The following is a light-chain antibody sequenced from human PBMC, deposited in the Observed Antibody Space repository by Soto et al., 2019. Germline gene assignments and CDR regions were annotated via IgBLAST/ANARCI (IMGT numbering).Light chain of an antibody. J-gene: IGLJ1*01. Sequence: QSALTQPASVSGSPGQSITIACTGNSSDVGSYNLVSCYQQHPGKAPKLMIYEVSKRPSGVSNRFSGSKSGNTASLTISGLQAEDAADYYCFSYAGSSTSYVFGTGTKLTVL. CDR3: FSYAGSSTSYV. V-gene: IGLV2-23*02. CDR1: SSDVGSYNL. CDR2: EVS.